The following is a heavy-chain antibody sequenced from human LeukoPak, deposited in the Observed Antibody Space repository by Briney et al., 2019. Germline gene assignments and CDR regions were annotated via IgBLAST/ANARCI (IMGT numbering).Heavy chain of an antibody. CDR2: VSHSGST. CDR1: GGSFSGYY. D-gene: IGHD3-10*01. J-gene: IGHJ6*03. CDR3: ARGKWARGPLRYYYMDV. Sequence: PSETLSLTCGVSGGSFSGYYWSWIRQPPGNGLEWIGEVSHSGSTNDNPSLKSRLTMSADPSKKQFFLNVTSLSAADTAVYYCARGKWARGPLRYYYMDVWGKGTTVIVSS. V-gene: IGHV4-34*01.